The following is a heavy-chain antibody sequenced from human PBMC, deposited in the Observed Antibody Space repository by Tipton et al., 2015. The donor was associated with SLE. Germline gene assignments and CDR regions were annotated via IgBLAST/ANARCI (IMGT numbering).Heavy chain of an antibody. CDR1: GFTFSTYS. Sequence: TLSLTCAASGFTFSTYSMHWVRQAPGKGLEYVSVISGNGGSTYYGNSVKGRFTVSRDNSKNTLYLQMGSLRAEDMAVYYCARIPYYYGSGSYYNDDFWGQGTLVTVSS. CDR2: ISGNGGST. V-gene: IGHV3-64*01. CDR3: ARIPYYYGSGSYYNDDF. J-gene: IGHJ4*02. D-gene: IGHD3-10*01.